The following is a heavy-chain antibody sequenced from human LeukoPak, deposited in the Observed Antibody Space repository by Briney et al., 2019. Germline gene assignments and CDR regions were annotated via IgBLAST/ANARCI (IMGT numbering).Heavy chain of an antibody. CDR3: AKGGGSSFEDFDY. Sequence: SVKVSCKASGCTFSNYAISWVRQAPGQGLEWMGGIIPIFGTTNYAQKFQGRVTITADESTSTAYMELSSLRSEDTAVYYCAKGGGSSFEDFDYWGQGTLVTVSS. J-gene: IGHJ4*02. D-gene: IGHD6-6*01. CDR2: IIPIFGTT. CDR1: GCTFSNYA. V-gene: IGHV1-69*13.